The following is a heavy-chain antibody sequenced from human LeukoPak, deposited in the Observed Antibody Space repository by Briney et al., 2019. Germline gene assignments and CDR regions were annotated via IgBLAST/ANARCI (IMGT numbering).Heavy chain of an antibody. V-gene: IGHV3-33*01. D-gene: IGHD2-15*01. Sequence: GRSLRLSCAASGFTFSSYAMHWVRQAPGNGLEWVAVIWYDGSNKYYADSVKGRFTISRDNSKNTLYLQMNSLRAEDTAVYYCARDSDSGFAVAATYWGQGTLVTVSS. CDR2: IWYDGSNK. CDR3: ARDSDSGFAVAATY. J-gene: IGHJ4*02. CDR1: GFTFSSYA.